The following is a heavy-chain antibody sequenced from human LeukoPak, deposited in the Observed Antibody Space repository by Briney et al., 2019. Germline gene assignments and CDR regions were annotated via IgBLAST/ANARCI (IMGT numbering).Heavy chain of an antibody. Sequence: ASVKVSCKASGYTFTSYGIGWVRQAPGQGLEGMGWISAYNGNTNYAQKLQGRVTMTTDTSTSTAYMELRSLRSDDTAVYYCARDPLVYGSGSYYSRDWGQGTLVTVSS. V-gene: IGHV1-18*01. J-gene: IGHJ4*02. CDR2: ISAYNGNT. D-gene: IGHD3-10*01. CDR3: ARDPLVYGSGSYYSRD. CDR1: GYTFTSYG.